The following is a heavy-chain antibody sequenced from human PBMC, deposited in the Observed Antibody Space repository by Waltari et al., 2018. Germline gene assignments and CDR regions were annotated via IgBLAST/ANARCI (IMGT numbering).Heavy chain of an antibody. Sequence: QLQLQESGPGLVKPSETLFLTCTVSGSISSTTYYWGWIRQPPGKGLEWIGSMSSSGHTYYNPSLKSRVTISVDTSNNQFSLRLSPVTAADTAVYYCARRSRGSVSYAFGAFDIWGQGTMVIVSS. CDR2: MSSSGHT. D-gene: IGHD1-26*01. CDR1: GSISSTTYY. V-gene: IGHV4-39*01. CDR3: ARRSRGSVSYAFGAFDI. J-gene: IGHJ3*02.